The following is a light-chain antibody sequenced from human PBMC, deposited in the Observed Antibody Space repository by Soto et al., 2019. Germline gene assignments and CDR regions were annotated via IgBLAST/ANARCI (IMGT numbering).Light chain of an antibody. J-gene: IGKJ4*01. CDR2: GAS. CDR1: QSVSSNY. Sequence: EIVLTQSPGTLSLSPGERATLSCRASQSVSSNYLAWYQQKPGQAPRLLIYGASSRATGIPDRFSGSGSGTDFTLTISSLEPEDSAVYYCQQRSNWPSLTFGGGTKVDIK. V-gene: IGKV3D-20*02. CDR3: QQRSNWPSLT.